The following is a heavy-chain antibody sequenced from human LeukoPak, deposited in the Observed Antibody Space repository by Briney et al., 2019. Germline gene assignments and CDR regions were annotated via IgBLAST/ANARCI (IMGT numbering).Heavy chain of an antibody. CDR1: GFTFSNYW. J-gene: IGHJ4*02. CDR2: IDQDGSTE. V-gene: IGHV3-7*03. CDR3: ANVVRGSGGSYYFDY. Sequence: GGSLRLSCAASGFTFSNYWMSWVRQSPGRGLEWVANIDQDGSTEYYVDSVGGRFTVSRDNAKNSVYLQIDSLRAEDTAVYYCANVVRGSGGSYYFDYWGQGTLVTVSS. D-gene: IGHD1-26*01.